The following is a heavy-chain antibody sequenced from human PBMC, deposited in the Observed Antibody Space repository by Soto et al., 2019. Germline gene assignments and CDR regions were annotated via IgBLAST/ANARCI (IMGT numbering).Heavy chain of an antibody. CDR2: IYYSGST. CDR3: ARGWLDSVQWLVSRSYYYGMDV. Sequence: QVQLQESGPGLVKPSETLSLTCTVSGGSISSYYWSWIRQPPGKGLEWIGYIYYSGSTNYNPSLKCRVTISVDTSKNQFSLKLSSVTAAATAVYYCARGWLDSVQWLVSRSYYYGMDVW. V-gene: IGHV4-59*01. J-gene: IGHJ6*01. CDR1: GGSISSYY. D-gene: IGHD6-19*01.